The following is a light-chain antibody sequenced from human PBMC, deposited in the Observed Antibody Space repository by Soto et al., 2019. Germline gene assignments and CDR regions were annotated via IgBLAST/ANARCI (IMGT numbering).Light chain of an antibody. J-gene: IGLJ1*01. V-gene: IGLV2-8*01. Sequence: QSALIQPPSVSGSPGQSVSISCTGTSSDVGSYDYVSWYQHHPGKAPKLMIYDVSQRPSGVPDRFSGSKSGNTASLTVSGLQAEDEADYYCNSYADSNTYVFGTGTKLTVL. CDR2: DVS. CDR1: SSDVGSYDY. CDR3: NSYADSNTYV.